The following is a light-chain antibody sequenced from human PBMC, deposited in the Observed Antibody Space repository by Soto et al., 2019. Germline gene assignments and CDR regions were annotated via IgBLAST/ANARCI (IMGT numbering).Light chain of an antibody. CDR3: QDYGSSAWT. J-gene: IGKJ1*01. V-gene: IGKV3-20*01. Sequence: EIVLTQSPGTLSLSAWERATLSWRASQSVSSSYLAWYQQKPGQAPRPLISGASTRASGIPERFSGSGSGTDFTLTISRREPEDFAVYYCQDYGSSAWTFGQGTKVDIK. CDR1: QSVSSSY. CDR2: GAS.